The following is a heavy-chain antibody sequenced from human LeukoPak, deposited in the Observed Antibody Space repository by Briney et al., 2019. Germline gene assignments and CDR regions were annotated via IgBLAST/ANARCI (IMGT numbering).Heavy chain of an antibody. CDR3: TSQYFDY. CDR1: EFTFSNAW. V-gene: IGHV3-15*01. CDR2: IKSKTDGGTT. J-gene: IGHJ4*02. Sequence: GGSLRLSCAASEFTFSNAWMNWVRQGPGKGLEWVGRIKSKTDGGTTDYAAPVEGRFTISRDDSKNTVYLQMNSLKTDDTAVYYSTSQYFDYWGQGTLVAVSS.